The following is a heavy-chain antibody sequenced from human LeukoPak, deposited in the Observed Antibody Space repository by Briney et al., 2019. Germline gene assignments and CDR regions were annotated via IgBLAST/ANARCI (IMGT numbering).Heavy chain of an antibody. D-gene: IGHD6-13*01. CDR1: GYSISNGHY. V-gene: IGHV4-38-2*02. CDR2: ISHTGSS. J-gene: IGHJ6*03. Sequence: PSETLSLTCTVSGYSISNGHYWGWIRQPPGKGLEWIGSISHTGSSYYNPSLKSRVTISVDTSKNQFSLRLSSVTAADTAVYYCASVYTGSSWDYYYYMDVWGKGTTVTVSS. CDR3: ASVYTGSSWDYYYYMDV.